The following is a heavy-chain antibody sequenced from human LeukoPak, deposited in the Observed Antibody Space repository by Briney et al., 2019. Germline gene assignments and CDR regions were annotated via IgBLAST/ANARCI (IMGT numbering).Heavy chain of an antibody. CDR1: GYTFTSYG. CDR3: ARESRIAAAGLDP. V-gene: IGHV1-69*13. J-gene: IGHJ5*02. CDR2: IIPIFGTA. Sequence: GASAKVSCKASGYTFTSYGISWVRQAPGQGLEWMGGIIPIFGTANYAQKFQGRVTITADESTSTAYMELSSLRSEDTAVYYCARESRIAAAGLDPWGQGTLVTVSS. D-gene: IGHD6-13*01.